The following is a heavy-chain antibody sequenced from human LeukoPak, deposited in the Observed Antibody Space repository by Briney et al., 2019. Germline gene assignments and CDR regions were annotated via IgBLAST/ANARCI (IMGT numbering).Heavy chain of an antibody. D-gene: IGHD3-22*01. Sequence: PGGSLRLSCAASGFTFSGYGMHWVRQAPGKGLEWVAVIWYDGSNKYYADSVKGRFTISRDNSKNTLYLQMNSLGAEDTAVYYCAKDLSSGYQADFYFDYWGQGTLVTVSS. V-gene: IGHV3-33*06. CDR2: IWYDGSNK. CDR1: GFTFSGYG. CDR3: AKDLSSGYQADFYFDY. J-gene: IGHJ4*02.